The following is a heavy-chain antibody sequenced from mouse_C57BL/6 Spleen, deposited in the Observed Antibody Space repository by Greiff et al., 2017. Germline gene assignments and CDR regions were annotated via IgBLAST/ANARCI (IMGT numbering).Heavy chain of an antibody. CDR2: IRSKSNNYAT. CDR1: GFSFNTYA. V-gene: IGHV10-1*01. J-gene: IGHJ4*01. Sequence: EVQLVESGGGLVQPKGSLKLSCAASGFSFNTYAMNWVRQAPGKGLEWVARIRSKSNNYATYYADSVKDRFTISRDDSESMLYLQMNNLKTEDTAMYYCVRHGPYAMDYWGQGTSVTVSS. CDR3: VRHGPYAMDY.